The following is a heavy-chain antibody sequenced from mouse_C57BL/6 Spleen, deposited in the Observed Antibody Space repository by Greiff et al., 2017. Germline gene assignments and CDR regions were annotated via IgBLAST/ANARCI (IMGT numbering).Heavy chain of an antibody. CDR1: GYTFTDYY. CDR2: INPNNGGT. CDR3: ARASYGNYWFAY. Sequence: VQLQQSGPELVKPGASVKISCKASGYTFTDYYMNWVKQSHGKSLEWIGDINPNNGGTSYNQKFKGKATLTVDKSSSTAYMELRSLTSEDSAVYYCARASYGNYWFAYWGQGTLVTVSA. D-gene: IGHD2-1*01. J-gene: IGHJ3*01. V-gene: IGHV1-26*01.